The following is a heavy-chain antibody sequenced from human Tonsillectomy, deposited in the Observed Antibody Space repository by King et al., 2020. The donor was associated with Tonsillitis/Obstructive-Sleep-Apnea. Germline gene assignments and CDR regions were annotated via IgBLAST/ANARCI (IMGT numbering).Heavy chain of an antibody. Sequence: VQLVESGAEVKKPGASEKVSCKASGYTFTSYYMHWVRQAPGQGLEWMGLINPSGGTTIYAQKFQGRVTMTRDTSTSTVYMEVRSLRSEDTAVYYCARGVQQLALDYWGQGTLVTVSS. CDR1: GYTFTSYY. CDR3: ARGVQQLALDY. V-gene: IGHV1-46*01. D-gene: IGHD6-13*01. CDR2: INPSGGTT. J-gene: IGHJ4*02.